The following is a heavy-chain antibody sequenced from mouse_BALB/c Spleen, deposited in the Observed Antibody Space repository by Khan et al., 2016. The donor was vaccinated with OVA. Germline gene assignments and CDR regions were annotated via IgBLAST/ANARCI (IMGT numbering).Heavy chain of an antibody. V-gene: IGHV2-9*02. CDR2: IWAGGST. Sequence: QVQLKESGPGLVAPSQSLSITCTVSGFSLTSYGVHWVRQPPGKGLAWLGVIWAGGSTNYNSALMSRLSISKDHSKSQVFLKMNSLQTDDTAMYYCARDYYRYDDVMDYWGQGASVTVFS. D-gene: IGHD2-14*01. J-gene: IGHJ4*01. CDR3: ARDYYRYDDVMDY. CDR1: GFSLTSYG.